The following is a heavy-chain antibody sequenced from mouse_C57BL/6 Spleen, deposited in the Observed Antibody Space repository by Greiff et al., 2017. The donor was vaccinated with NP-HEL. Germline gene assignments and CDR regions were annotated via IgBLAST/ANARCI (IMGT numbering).Heavy chain of an antibody. J-gene: IGHJ3*01. D-gene: IGHD1-1*01. V-gene: IGHV1-52*01. CDR2: IDPSDSET. Sequence: QVQLQQPGAELVRPGSSVKLSCKASGYTFTSYWMHWVKQRPIQGLEWIGNIDPSDSETHYNQKFKDKATLTVDKPSSTAYMQLSSLTSEDSAVYYCARKGYYYGSSYVFAYWGQGTLVTVSA. CDR1: GYTFTSYW. CDR3: ARKGYYYGSSYVFAY.